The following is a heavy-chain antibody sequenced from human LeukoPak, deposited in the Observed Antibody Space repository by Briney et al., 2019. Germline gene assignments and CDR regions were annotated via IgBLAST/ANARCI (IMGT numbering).Heavy chain of an antibody. D-gene: IGHD5-18*01. CDR1: GFSLRDYS. CDR3: ARGGYHAYYLDY. CDR2: ISSSSRYT. V-gene: IGHV3-21*01. Sequence: PGGSLRLSCAASGFSLRDYSMDWVRQAPGKGLEWVSSISSSSRYTFYVDSVKGRFTISRDNAKNSLYLQMNSLRAEDTAVYYCARGGYHAYYLDYWGQGSLVTVSS. J-gene: IGHJ4*02.